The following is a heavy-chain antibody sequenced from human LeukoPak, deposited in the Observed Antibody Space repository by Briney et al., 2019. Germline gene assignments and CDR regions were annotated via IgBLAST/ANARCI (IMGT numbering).Heavy chain of an antibody. J-gene: IGHJ6*03. V-gene: IGHV4-59*01. Sequence: PETLSLTCPVPGGSISSYHWSWIRQAPGEGPEWIGYIYYSGSINYNPSLKRRVTISVDTSKNQFSLNLSSVTAADTAVYYCAREATYYEMLTGYCKVHYYMDVWGKGTTVTVSS. CDR2: IYYSGSI. CDR3: AREATYYEMLTGYCKVHYYMDV. D-gene: IGHD3-9*01. CDR1: GGSISSYH.